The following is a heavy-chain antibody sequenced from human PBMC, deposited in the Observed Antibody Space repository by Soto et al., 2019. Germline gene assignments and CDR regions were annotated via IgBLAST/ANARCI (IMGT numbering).Heavy chain of an antibody. CDR3: ATSFNGITIFGVVTDYYYGMDV. J-gene: IGHJ6*02. Sequence: ASLKVSCKVSGYTLTELSMHWVRQAPGKGLEWMGGFDPEDGETIYAQKFQGRVTMTEDTSTDTAYMELSSLRSEDTAVYYCATSFNGITIFGVVTDYYYGMDVWGQGTTVTVSS. CDR2: FDPEDGET. V-gene: IGHV1-24*01. CDR1: GYTLTELS. D-gene: IGHD3-3*01.